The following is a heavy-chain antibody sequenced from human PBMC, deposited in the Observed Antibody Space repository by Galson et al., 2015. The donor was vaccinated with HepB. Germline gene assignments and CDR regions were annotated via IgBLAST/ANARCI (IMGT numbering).Heavy chain of an antibody. J-gene: IGHJ4*02. CDR3: APQARATVTTIDY. V-gene: IGHV3-30*04. CDR1: GFTFSSYA. D-gene: IGHD4-17*01. CDR2: ISYDGSNK. Sequence: SLRLSCAASGFTFSSYAMHWVRQAPGKGLEWVAVISYDGSNKYYADSVKGRFTISRDNSKNTLYLQMNSLRAEDTAVYYCAPQARATVTTIDYWGQGTLVTVSS.